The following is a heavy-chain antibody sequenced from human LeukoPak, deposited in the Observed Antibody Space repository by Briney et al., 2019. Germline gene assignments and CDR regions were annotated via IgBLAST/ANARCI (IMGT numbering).Heavy chain of an antibody. CDR2: IYTSGST. V-gene: IGHV4-61*02. CDR1: GGSISSGSYY. J-gene: IGHJ3*02. Sequence: PSQTLSLTCTVSGGSISSGSYYWSWIRQPAGKGLEWIGRIYTSGSTNYNHSLKSRVTISVDTSKNQFSLKLSSVTAADTAVYYCARFVNYYDSSGYYPVRAFDIWGQGTMVTVSS. D-gene: IGHD3-22*01. CDR3: ARFVNYYDSSGYYPVRAFDI.